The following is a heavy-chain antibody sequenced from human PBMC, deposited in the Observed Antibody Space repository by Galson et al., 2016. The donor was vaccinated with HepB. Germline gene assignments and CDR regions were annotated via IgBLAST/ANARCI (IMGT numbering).Heavy chain of an antibody. CDR2: VGSDGTTK. CDR3: AVNLFDS. V-gene: IGHV3-33*01. Sequence: SLRLSCAASGFTFSTYGMHWVRQAPGKGLDWVAVVGSDGTTKYYADSVKDRFTIPRDNSKNTLYLQMNSLRAEDTAVYYCAVNLFDSWGQGTLVTVSS. D-gene: IGHD1-14*01. J-gene: IGHJ4*02. CDR1: GFTFSTYG.